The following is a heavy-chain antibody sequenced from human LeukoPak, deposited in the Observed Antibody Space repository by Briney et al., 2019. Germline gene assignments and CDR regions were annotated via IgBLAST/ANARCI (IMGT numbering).Heavy chain of an antibody. D-gene: IGHD6-13*01. CDR2: IYYSGST. Sequence: SQTLSLACTVSGGSISSGGYYWSWIRQHPGKGLEWFGYIYYSGSTYYNPSLESRVTISVDTSKNQFSLKLSSVTAADTAVYYCARAIKSSSSWYGGYYFDYWGQGTLVTVSS. CDR3: ARAIKSSSSWYGGYYFDY. CDR1: GGSISSGGYY. V-gene: IGHV4-31*03. J-gene: IGHJ4*02.